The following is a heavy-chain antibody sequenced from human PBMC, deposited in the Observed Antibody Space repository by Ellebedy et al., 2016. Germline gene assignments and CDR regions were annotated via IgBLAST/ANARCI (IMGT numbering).Heavy chain of an antibody. CDR3: AREGGAAADKAVYYFDY. J-gene: IGHJ4*02. Sequence: GGSLRLXCAASGFTFSSNSMNWVRQAPGKGLEWVSSISSSSSYIYYADSVKGRFTISRDNSKNTLYLQMNSLRVEDTAVYYCAREGGAAADKAVYYFDYWGQGTLVTVSS. V-gene: IGHV3-21*01. CDR1: GFTFSSNS. D-gene: IGHD6-13*01. CDR2: ISSSSSYI.